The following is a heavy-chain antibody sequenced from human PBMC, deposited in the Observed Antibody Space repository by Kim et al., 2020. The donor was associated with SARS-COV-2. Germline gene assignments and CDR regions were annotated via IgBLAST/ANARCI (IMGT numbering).Heavy chain of an antibody. D-gene: IGHD3-10*01. Sequence: TNYNPSLKSRVTISVDTSKNQFSLKLSSVTAADTAVYYCASEGVTHAFDIWGQGTMVTVSS. CDR3: ASEGVTHAFDI. CDR2: T. V-gene: IGHV4-59*01. J-gene: IGHJ3*02.